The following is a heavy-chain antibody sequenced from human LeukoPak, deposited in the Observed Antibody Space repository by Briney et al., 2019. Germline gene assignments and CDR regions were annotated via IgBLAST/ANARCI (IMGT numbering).Heavy chain of an antibody. Sequence: PSETLSLTCTVSGGSISSYYWSWIRQPPGKGLEWIGYIYYSGSTNYNPSLKSRVTISVDTSKNQFSLKLSSVTAADTAVYYCARGYYDILTGYIPFYYFDYWGRGTLVTVSS. D-gene: IGHD3-9*01. CDR2: IYYSGST. CDR1: GGSISSYY. V-gene: IGHV4-59*01. CDR3: ARGYYDILTGYIPFYYFDY. J-gene: IGHJ4*02.